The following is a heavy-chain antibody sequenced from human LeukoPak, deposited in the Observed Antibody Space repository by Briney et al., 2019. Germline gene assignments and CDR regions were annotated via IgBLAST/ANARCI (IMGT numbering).Heavy chain of an antibody. D-gene: IGHD3-22*01. CDR1: GGSFSGYY. V-gene: IGHV4-34*01. J-gene: IGHJ4*02. CDR3: ARARGDYYDSSGYYSAFDY. CDR2: INHSGST. Sequence: SETLSPTCAVYGGSFSGYYWSWIRQPPGKGLEWIGEINHSGSTNYNPSLKSRVTISVDMSKNQFSLKLSSVTAADTAVYYCARARGDYYDSSGYYSAFDYWGQGTLVTVSS.